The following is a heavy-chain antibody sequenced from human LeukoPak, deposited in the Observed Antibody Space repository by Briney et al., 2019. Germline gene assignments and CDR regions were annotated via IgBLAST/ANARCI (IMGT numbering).Heavy chain of an antibody. J-gene: IGHJ4*02. CDR2: ISGSGGST. CDR1: GFTFSSYA. Sequence: GGSLRLSCAASGFTFSSYAMSWVRQAPGKGLEWVSAISGSGGSTYYADSVKGRFTISRDNSKNTLYLQMNSLRAEDTAVYYCSSFPWFSGSYRPTFWGQGTLVTVSS. V-gene: IGHV3-23*01. CDR3: SSFPWFSGSYRPTF. D-gene: IGHD1-26*01.